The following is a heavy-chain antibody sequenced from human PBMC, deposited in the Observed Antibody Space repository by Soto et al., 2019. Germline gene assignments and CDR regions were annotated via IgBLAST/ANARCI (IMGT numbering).Heavy chain of an antibody. J-gene: IGHJ4*02. CDR1: GASITFGGYS. V-gene: IGHV4-30-2*01. CDR3: ARGGGSDSFDY. D-gene: IGHD1-26*01. Sequence: SETLSLTCTVSGASITFGGYSWSWIRQTPGKGLEWIGYINHLGTTFYNPSFESRLTLSIDRAKNQFSLKLHSMSAADRAVYFCARGGGSDSFDYWGQGILVTVSS. CDR2: INHLGTT.